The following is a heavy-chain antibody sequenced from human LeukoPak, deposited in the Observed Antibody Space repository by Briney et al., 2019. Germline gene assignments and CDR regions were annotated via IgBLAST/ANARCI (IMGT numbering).Heavy chain of an antibody. Sequence: GGSLRLSCAASGFTFSNAWMSWVRQAPGKGLEWVGRIKSKTDGGTTDYAAPVKGRFTISRDDSKNTLYLQMNSLKTEDTAVYYCTTDIVNYDFWSGQDRDYWGQGTLVTVSS. V-gene: IGHV3-15*01. D-gene: IGHD3-3*01. CDR2: IKSKTDGGTT. CDR3: TTDIVNYDFWSGQDRDY. J-gene: IGHJ4*02. CDR1: GFTFSNAW.